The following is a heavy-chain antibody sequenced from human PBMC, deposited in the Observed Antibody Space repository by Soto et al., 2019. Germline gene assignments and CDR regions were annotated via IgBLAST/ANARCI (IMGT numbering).Heavy chain of an antibody. CDR2: IYYTGIT. J-gene: IGHJ6*02. CDR1: GGSVSSGSYQ. D-gene: IGHD3-3*01. Sequence: PSETLSLTCTVSGGSVSSGSYQWSWIRQSPGKGLEWIGYIYYTGITNYNPFLKSRVTISVDTSKNQFSLKLTSVTAADTALYFCARLQFYDFWSGPVPMDVWGQGTTVTVSS. CDR3: ARLQFYDFWSGPVPMDV. V-gene: IGHV4-61*01.